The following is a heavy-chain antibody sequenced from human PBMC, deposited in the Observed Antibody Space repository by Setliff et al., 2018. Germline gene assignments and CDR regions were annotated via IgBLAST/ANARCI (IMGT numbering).Heavy chain of an antibody. CDR1: GDSISSRRNY. Sequence: SETLSLTCTVSGDSISSRRNYWGWFRQPAGKELEWIGQIYTSWSTNYNPSHKSRGTISLDTSKNQFSLSLTSVTAEDTAVYYCARMSGFQYIDVWDKGTTVTVSS. J-gene: IGHJ6*03. V-gene: IGHV4-61*09. CDR2: IYTSWST. D-gene: IGHD3-3*01. CDR3: ARMSGFQYIDV.